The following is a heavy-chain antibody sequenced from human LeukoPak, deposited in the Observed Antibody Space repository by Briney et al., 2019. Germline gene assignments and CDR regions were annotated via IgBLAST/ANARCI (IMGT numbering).Heavy chain of an antibody. D-gene: IGHD6-13*01. CDR3: ARFSSIAAAFDY. Sequence: SQTLSLTCTVSGGSISSGIYYWSWIRQPAGKGLEWIGRIDTSGSTNYNPSLKSRVTMSVDTSKNQFSLKLSSVTAADTAVYYCARFSSIAAAFDYWGQGTLVTVSS. V-gene: IGHV4-61*02. CDR1: GGSISSGIYY. J-gene: IGHJ4*02. CDR2: IDTSGST.